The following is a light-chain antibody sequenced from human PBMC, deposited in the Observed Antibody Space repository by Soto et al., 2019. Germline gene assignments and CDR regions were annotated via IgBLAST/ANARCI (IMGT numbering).Light chain of an antibody. CDR2: GAS. Sequence: EIVLTQSPGTLSLSPGERATLSCRASQSVSNNYLAWYQQKPGQAPRLLIYGASNRATGIPDRFSGSGSGTDFTLTISRLEPEDFAVYYCQQYHNSPPTFGGGTKVDIK. CDR3: QQYHNSPPT. CDR1: QSVSNNY. V-gene: IGKV3-20*01. J-gene: IGKJ4*02.